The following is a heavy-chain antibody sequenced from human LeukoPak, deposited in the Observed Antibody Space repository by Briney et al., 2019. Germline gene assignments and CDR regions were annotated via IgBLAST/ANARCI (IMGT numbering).Heavy chain of an antibody. CDR1: GYSFTSYW. D-gene: IGHD2-2*01. CDR3: ARGIVVVPAATWAYNWDNGYYFDY. J-gene: IGHJ4*02. V-gene: IGHV5-51*01. Sequence: GESLKISCKGSGYSFTSYWIGWVRQMPGKGLEWMGIIYPGDSDTRYSPSFQGQVTISADKSISTAYLQWSSLKASDTAMYYCARGIVVVPAATWAYNWDNGYYFDYWGQGTLVTVSS. CDR2: IYPGDSDT.